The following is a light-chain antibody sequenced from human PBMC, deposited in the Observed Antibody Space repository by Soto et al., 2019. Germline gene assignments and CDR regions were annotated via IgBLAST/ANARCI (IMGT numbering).Light chain of an antibody. V-gene: IGKV3-15*01. J-gene: IGKJ1*01. CDR3: QQYGSSPPLT. CDR2: DAS. Sequence: DIVMTQSPATLSVSPGERATLSCRASQSVSRYLAWYQQKPGQAPRLLIYDASTRAAGIPVRFSGSGSGTEFTLTISGLQSEDFAVYYCQQYGSSPPLTFGQGTKVDIK. CDR1: QSVSRY.